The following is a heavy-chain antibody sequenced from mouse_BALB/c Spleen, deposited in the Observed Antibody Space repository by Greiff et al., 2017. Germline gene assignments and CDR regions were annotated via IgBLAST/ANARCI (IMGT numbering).Heavy chain of an antibody. V-gene: IGHV1-87*01. CDR1: GYTFTSYW. J-gene: IGHJ2*01. CDR2: IYPGDGDT. CDR3: ARRYDYFDY. D-gene: IGHD2-14*01. Sequence: VKLVESGAELARPGASVKLSCKASGYTFTSYWMQWVKQRPGQGLEWIGAIYPGDGDTRYTQKFKGKATLTADKSSSTAYMQLSSLASEDSAVYYCARRYDYFDYWGQGTTRTVSS.